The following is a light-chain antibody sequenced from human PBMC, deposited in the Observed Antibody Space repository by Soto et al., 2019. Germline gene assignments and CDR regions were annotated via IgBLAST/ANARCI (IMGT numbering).Light chain of an antibody. J-gene: IGLJ2*01. V-gene: IGLV2-23*01. CDR1: RSDVGSYNL. Sequence: QSALTQPASVSGSPGQSFTISCTGTRSDVGSYNLVSWYQQHPGKAPKLMIYEGSKRPSGVSNRFSGSKSGNTASLTISGLQAEDEADYYCCSYAGSSTVVFGGRTKLTVL. CDR3: CSYAGSSTVV. CDR2: EGS.